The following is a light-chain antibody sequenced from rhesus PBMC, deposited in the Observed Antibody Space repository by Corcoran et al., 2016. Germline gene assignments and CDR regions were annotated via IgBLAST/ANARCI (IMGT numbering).Light chain of an antibody. V-gene: IGKV1-21*01. Sequence: DIQMTQSPSSLSASVGDRVSITCRASQGITNDLAWYQQTPGEPPKLLIYEASSLQRGIPSRFSGSGSGTDFTRTISSLQSEDFATYYCQHYYRPPYSFGQGTKVEIK. CDR1: QGITND. CDR3: QHYYRPPYS. J-gene: IGKJ2*01. CDR2: EAS.